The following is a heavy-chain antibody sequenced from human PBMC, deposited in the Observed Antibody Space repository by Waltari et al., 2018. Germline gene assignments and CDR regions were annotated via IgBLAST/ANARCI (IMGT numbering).Heavy chain of an antibody. CDR3: AKVVVSDSPDYCDY. D-gene: IGHD2-15*01. Sequence: EVQLLESGGGLVQPGGSPRLSCEASGFTFSRHAMSWVRPAPGKGLEWVSTINGKGGSTHYADSVKGRFTISRDNSKSTLYVQMNSLRAEDTAVYYCAKVVVSDSPDYCDYWGQGVLVAVSP. V-gene: IGHV3-23*01. CDR1: GFTFSRHA. J-gene: IGHJ4*02. CDR2: INGKGGST.